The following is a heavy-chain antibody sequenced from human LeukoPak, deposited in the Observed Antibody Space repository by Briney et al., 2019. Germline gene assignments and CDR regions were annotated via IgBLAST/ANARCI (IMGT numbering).Heavy chain of an antibody. CDR3: AKDSGDYDSSGRPLGYFDY. J-gene: IGHJ4*02. CDR1: GFTFSSYS. D-gene: IGHD3-22*01. Sequence: PGGSLRLSCAASGFTFSSYSMNWVRQAPGKGLEWVSAISGSGGSTYYADSVKGRFTISRDNSKNTLYLQMNSLRAEDTAVYYCAKDSGDYDSSGRPLGYFDYWGQGTLVTVSS. CDR2: ISGSGGST. V-gene: IGHV3-23*01.